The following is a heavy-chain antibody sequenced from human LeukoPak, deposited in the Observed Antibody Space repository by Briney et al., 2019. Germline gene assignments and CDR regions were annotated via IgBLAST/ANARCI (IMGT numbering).Heavy chain of an antibody. CDR2: IIPILGIA. J-gene: IGHJ6*02. Sequence: SVKVSCKASGGTFSSYAISWVRQAPGQGLGWMGRIIPILGIANYAQKFQGRVTITADKSTSTAYMELSSLRSEDTAVYYCARLVVVPAAINYYGMDVWGQGTTVTVSS. CDR1: GGTFSSYA. D-gene: IGHD2-2*02. V-gene: IGHV1-69*04. CDR3: ARLVVVPAAINYYGMDV.